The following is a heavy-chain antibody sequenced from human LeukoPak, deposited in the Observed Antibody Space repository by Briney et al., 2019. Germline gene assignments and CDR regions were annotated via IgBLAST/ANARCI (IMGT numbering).Heavy chain of an antibody. Sequence: SVKVPCKASGGTFSSYAISWVRQAPGQGLEWMGRIIPILGIANYAQKFQGRVTITADKSTSTAYMELSSLRSEDTAVYYCARVGASDYYYYGMDVWGQGTTVTVSS. CDR1: GGTFSSYA. D-gene: IGHD3-16*01. CDR2: IIPILGIA. V-gene: IGHV1-69*04. CDR3: ARVGASDYYYYGMDV. J-gene: IGHJ6*02.